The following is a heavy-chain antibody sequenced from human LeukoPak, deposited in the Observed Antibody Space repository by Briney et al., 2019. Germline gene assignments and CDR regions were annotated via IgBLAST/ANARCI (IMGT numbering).Heavy chain of an antibody. D-gene: IGHD2-2*01. CDR3: TTRTWADGFDI. Sequence: PRGSLRLSCAASGFTFTNAWISWVRQAPGQGLEWIGRIKSKNDGGTADYAAPVKGRITISRDDSKNTLYLQINSLKTDDTALYYCTTRTWADGFDIWGQGTMLTVSS. V-gene: IGHV3-15*01. CDR1: GFTFTNAW. J-gene: IGHJ3*02. CDR2: IKSKNDGGTA.